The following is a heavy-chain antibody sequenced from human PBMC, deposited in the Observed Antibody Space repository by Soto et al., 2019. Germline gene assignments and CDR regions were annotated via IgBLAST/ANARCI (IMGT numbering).Heavy chain of an antibody. CDR3: AREGASGYSYGHDAFDI. D-gene: IGHD5-18*01. CDR1: GFTFSSYE. CDR2: ISSSGSTI. Sequence: PGGSLRLSCAASGFTFSSYEMNWVRQAPGKGLEWVSYISSSGSTIYYADSVKGRFTISRDNAKNSLYLQMNSLRAEDTAVYYCAREGASGYSYGHDAFDIWGQGTMVTVS. J-gene: IGHJ3*02. V-gene: IGHV3-48*03.